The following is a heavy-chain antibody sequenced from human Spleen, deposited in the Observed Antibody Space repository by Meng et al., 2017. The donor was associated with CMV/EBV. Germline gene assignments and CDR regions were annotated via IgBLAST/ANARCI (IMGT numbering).Heavy chain of an antibody. V-gene: IGHV1-18*01. CDR1: GYLFTSYG. Sequence: GYLFTSYGVSWVRQVPGQGLEWMGWISAYNGNTNYAQNFQGRLTMTTDTSTTTAYMELRSLRSDDTAVYYCARVIPRNIAPRWFFDYWGQGTLVTVSS. CDR3: ARVIPRNIAPRWFFDY. D-gene: IGHD6-6*01. CDR2: ISAYNGNT. J-gene: IGHJ4*02.